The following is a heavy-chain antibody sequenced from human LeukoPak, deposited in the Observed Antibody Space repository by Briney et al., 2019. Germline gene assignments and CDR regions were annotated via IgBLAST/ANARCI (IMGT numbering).Heavy chain of an antibody. CDR3: ARGHYDVLAASYKWTPDY. J-gene: IGHJ4*02. D-gene: IGHD3-9*01. CDR1: GFTFSNYW. Sequence: PGGSLRLSCAASGFTFSNYWMSWVRQAPGKGLEWVSSITSGGDYIYYADSVKGRFTTSRDNAKNSLSLQLNSLRVEDTAIYYCARGHYDVLAASYKWTPDYWGQGTLVTVSS. V-gene: IGHV3-21*01. CDR2: ITSGGDYI.